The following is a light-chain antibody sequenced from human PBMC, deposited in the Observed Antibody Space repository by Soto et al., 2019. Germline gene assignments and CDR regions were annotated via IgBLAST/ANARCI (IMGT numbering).Light chain of an antibody. V-gene: IGKV3-11*01. CDR2: DAS. CDR1: QSYSIY. J-gene: IGKJ4*01. CDR3: QQRGDCRT. Sequence: EIVLTQSPGTRSLSPGDRATLSCRASQSYSIYLAWYQQKPGQAPRLLIYDASNRVTGIPARFSGSGSGTDCTRTSSSVEPEDFAVYYCQQRGDCRTFGGGTKLEIK.